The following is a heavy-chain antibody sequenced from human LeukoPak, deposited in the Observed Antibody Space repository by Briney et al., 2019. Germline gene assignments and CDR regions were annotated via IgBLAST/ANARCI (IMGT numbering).Heavy chain of an antibody. CDR3: ATPHDFWSGYRFDY. Sequence: SVKVSCKASGGTFSSYAISWVRQAPGQGLEWMGGIIPIFGTANYAQKFQGRVTITADESTSTAYMELSSLRSEDTAVYYCATPHDFWSGYRFDYWGQGTLVTVSS. V-gene: IGHV1-69*13. CDR2: IIPIFGTA. J-gene: IGHJ4*02. CDR1: GGTFSSYA. D-gene: IGHD3-3*01.